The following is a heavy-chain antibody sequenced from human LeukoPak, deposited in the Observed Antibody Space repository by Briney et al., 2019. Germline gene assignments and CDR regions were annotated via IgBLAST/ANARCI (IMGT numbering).Heavy chain of an antibody. J-gene: IGHJ3*02. CDR1: GGSISSYY. CDR2: IYYSGST. D-gene: IGHD2-2*01. Sequence: SETLSLTCTVSGGSISSYYWSWIRQPPGKGLEWIGYIYYSGSTNYNPSLKSRVTISVDTSKSQFSLKLSSVTAADTAVYYCARIVPAAMELAGAFDIWGQGTMVTVSS. V-gene: IGHV4-59*01. CDR3: ARIVPAAMELAGAFDI.